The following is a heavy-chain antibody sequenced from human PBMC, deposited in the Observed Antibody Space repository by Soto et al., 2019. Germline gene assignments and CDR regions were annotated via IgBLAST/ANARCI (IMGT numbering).Heavy chain of an antibody. V-gene: IGHV3-7*01. Sequence: GGSLRLSCAASGFTFSSYWMSWVRQAPGKGLEWVANIKQDGSEKYYVDSVKGRFTISRDNAKNSLYLQMNSLRAEDTAVYYCARDYDFWSGYSRYYYYYMDVWGKGTTVTVSS. CDR3: ARDYDFWSGYSRYYYYYMDV. CDR2: IKQDGSEK. J-gene: IGHJ6*03. D-gene: IGHD3-3*01. CDR1: GFTFSSYW.